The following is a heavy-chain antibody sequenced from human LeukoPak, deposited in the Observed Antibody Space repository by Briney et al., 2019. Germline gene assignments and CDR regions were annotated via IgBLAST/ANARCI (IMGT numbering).Heavy chain of an antibody. D-gene: IGHD6-19*01. V-gene: IGHV1-18*01. CDR2: IGAYNGNT. CDR3: ARVDVIAVAGSTDFDY. Sequence: ASVKVSCKASGYTFTNYGISWVRQAPGQGLEWMGWIGAYNGNTNYEQKLQGRVTMTTDTSTSTAYMELRSLRSDDTAVYYCARVDVIAVAGSTDFDYWGQGTLVTVSS. CDR1: GYTFTNYG. J-gene: IGHJ4*02.